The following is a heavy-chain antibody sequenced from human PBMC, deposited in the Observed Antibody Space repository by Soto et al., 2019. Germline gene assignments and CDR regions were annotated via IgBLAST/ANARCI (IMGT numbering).Heavy chain of an antibody. D-gene: IGHD4-17*01. V-gene: IGHV4-4*02. CDR1: GGSISSSNW. J-gene: IGHJ5*02. Sequence: SETLSLTCAVSGGSISSSNWWSWVRQPPGKGLEWIGEIYHSGSTNYNPSLKSRVTISVDKSKNQFSLKLSSVTAADTAEYYCARDQQKPYDYGDYVFSESNWFDPWGQGTLVTVSS. CDR2: IYHSGST. CDR3: ARDQQKPYDYGDYVFSESNWFDP.